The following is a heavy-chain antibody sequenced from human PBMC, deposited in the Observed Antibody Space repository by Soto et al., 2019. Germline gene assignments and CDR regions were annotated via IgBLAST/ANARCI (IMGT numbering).Heavy chain of an antibody. D-gene: IGHD3-3*01. V-gene: IGHV3-23*01. CDR3: ARFLRFSDYYYGMDV. CDR2: ISGSGGST. J-gene: IGHJ6*02. CDR1: GVTFSSYA. Sequence: GSLGLSCAASGVTFSSYAMSWVRQAPGKGLEWVPAISGSGGSTYYADSVKGRFTISRDNSKNTLYLKMNSLRAEDTAVYYCARFLRFSDYYYGMDVWGQGTTVTVSS.